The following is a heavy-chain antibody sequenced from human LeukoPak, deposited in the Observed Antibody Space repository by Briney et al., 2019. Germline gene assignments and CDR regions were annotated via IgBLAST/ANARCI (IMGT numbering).Heavy chain of an antibody. Sequence: ASVKVSCKASGGTFSSYAISWVRQAPGQGLEWMGRIIPIFGIANYAQKFQGRVTITADKSTSTAYMELSSLRSEDTAVYYCARDRSESSFYGPFLDYWGQGTLVTASS. CDR2: IIPIFGIA. J-gene: IGHJ4*02. V-gene: IGHV1-69*04. CDR3: ARDRSESSFYGPFLDY. D-gene: IGHD1-26*01. CDR1: GGTFSSYA.